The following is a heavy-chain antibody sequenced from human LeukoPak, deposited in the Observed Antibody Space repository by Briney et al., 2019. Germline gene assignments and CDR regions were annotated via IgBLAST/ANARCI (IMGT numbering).Heavy chain of an antibody. J-gene: IGHJ5*02. CDR1: GGTFSSYA. Sequence: SVKVSCKASGGTFSSYAISWVRQAPGQGLEWMGRIIPILGIANYAQKFQGRVTITAGKSTSTAYMELSSLRSEDTAVYYCARARSYSSSWYWFDPWGQGTLVTVSS. CDR2: IIPILGIA. D-gene: IGHD6-13*01. V-gene: IGHV1-69*04. CDR3: ARARSYSSSWYWFDP.